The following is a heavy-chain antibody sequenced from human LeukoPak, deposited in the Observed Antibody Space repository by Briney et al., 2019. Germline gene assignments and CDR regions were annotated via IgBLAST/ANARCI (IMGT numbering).Heavy chain of an antibody. J-gene: IGHJ4*02. D-gene: IGHD3-22*01. V-gene: IGHV4-39*01. CDR1: GGSISTTSYY. CDR2: IFYSETT. CDR3: ASHVHGNYYDDSGYSAYFED. Sequence: PSGTLSLTCTVSGGSISTTSYYWGWIRQPPGKGPEWIGSIFYSETTYYNPSLKSRISISVDTSRNQFSLKLRSVTAADTAVYYCASHVHGNYYDDSGYSAYFEDWGQGTPVTVSS.